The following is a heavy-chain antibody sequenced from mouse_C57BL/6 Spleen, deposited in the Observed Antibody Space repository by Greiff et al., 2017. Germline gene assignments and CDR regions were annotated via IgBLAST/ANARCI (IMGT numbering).Heavy chain of an antibody. CDR3: ARLTTGVEGD. CDR2: IYPSDSET. Sequence: QVQLQQPGAELVRPGSSVKLSCKASGYTFTSYWMDWVKQRPGKGLEWIGNIYPSDSETNYNQKFKDKATLTVDKSSSTAYMQLSSLTSDDSAVYYGARLTTGVEGDWGQGTTLTVSA. D-gene: IGHD1-1*01. J-gene: IGHJ2*01. CDR1: GYTFTSYW. V-gene: IGHV1-61*01.